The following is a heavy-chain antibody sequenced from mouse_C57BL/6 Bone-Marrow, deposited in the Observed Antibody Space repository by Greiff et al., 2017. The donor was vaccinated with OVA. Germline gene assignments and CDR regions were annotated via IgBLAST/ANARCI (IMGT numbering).Heavy chain of an antibody. D-gene: IGHD2-3*01. J-gene: IGHJ2*01. V-gene: IGHV1-62-2*01. CDR3: ARHEVVYDGYFFYFDY. CDR2: FYPGSGSI. CDR1: GYTFTEYT. Sequence: QVQLQQSGAELVKPGASVKLSCKASGYTFTEYTIHWVKQRSGQGLEWIGWFYPGSGSIKYNEKFKDKATLTADKSSSTVYMELSRLTSEDSAVYFCARHEVVYDGYFFYFDYWGQGTTLTVSS.